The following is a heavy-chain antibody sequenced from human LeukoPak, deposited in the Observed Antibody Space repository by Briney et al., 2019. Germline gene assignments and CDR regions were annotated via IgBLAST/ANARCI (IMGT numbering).Heavy chain of an antibody. CDR3: ASTPLTGTYSSGWYRVVNFDY. D-gene: IGHD6-19*01. V-gene: IGHV3-48*04. CDR1: GFTLSSHN. CDR2: ISSSGSIT. Sequence: GGSLRLSCVASGFTLSSHNINWVRQAPGKGLEWVSHISSSGSITYYGDSVKGRFTISRDNAKNSLYLQMNSLRVEDTAVYYCASTPLTGTYSSGWYRVVNFDYWGQGTLVTVSS. J-gene: IGHJ4*02.